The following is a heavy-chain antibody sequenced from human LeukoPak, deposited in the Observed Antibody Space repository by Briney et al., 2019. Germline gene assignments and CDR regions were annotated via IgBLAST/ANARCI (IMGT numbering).Heavy chain of an antibody. D-gene: IGHD4-23*01. J-gene: IGHJ4*01. CDR1: GFTFSNYG. V-gene: IGHV3-23*01. Sequence: PGGSLRLSCAASGFTFSNYGMSWVRQAPGKGLEWVSAISGSGISTYHVDSVKGRFTISRDNAKNKLHLQMNSLRAEDTAVYFCAKDMTPVGLNYCDYWGQGTLVTVSS. CDR3: AKDMTPVGLNYCDY. CDR2: ISGSGIST.